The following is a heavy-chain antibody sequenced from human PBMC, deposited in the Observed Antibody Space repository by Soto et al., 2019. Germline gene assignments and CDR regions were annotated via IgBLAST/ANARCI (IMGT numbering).Heavy chain of an antibody. CDR1: GDSISTVY. Sequence: QVQLQESGPGLVKPSETLSLTCTVSGDSISTVYWSWIRQPAGKGLGSMGRASASARTNYNPSLQSRVTMSLATSRTQYSLRLTSGSAADTAVYFCATGMGRYLDLWGRGTLVIVSS. D-gene: IGHD2-8*01. CDR2: ASASART. V-gene: IGHV4-4*07. CDR3: ATGMGRYLDL. J-gene: IGHJ2*01.